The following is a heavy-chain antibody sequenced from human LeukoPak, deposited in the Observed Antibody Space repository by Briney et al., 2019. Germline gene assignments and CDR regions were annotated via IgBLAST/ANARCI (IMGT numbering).Heavy chain of an antibody. V-gene: IGHV3-48*02. J-gene: IGHJ4*02. CDR2: ISSSSSTI. Sequence: GGSLRLSCAASGFTFSSYSMNWVRQAPGKGLEWASYISSSSSTIYYADSVKGRFTISRDNAKNSLYLQMNSLRDEDMAVYYCARGTPPNYYGSGSYYNHFDYWGQGTLVTVSS. CDR1: GFTFSSYS. CDR3: ARGTPPNYYGSGSYYNHFDY. D-gene: IGHD3-10*01.